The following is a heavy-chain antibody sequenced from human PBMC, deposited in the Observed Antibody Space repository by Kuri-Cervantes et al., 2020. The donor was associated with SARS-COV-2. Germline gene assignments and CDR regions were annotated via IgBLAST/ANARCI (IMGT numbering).Heavy chain of an antibody. J-gene: IGHJ3*02. D-gene: IGHD3-16*02. CDR3: ARRFTMITLGGVIVTDAFDI. CDR1: GYTFTSYA. V-gene: IGHV1-3*01. CDR2: INAGNGNT. Sequence: ASVKVSCKASGYTFTSYAMHWVRQAPGQRLEWMGWINAGNGNTKYSQKFQGRVTITWDTSASTVYMELRSLRSDDTAVYYCARRFTMITLGGVIVTDAFDIWGQGTMVTVSS.